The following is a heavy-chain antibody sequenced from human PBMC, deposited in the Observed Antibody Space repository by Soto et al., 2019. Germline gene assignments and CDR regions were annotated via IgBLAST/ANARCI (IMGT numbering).Heavy chain of an antibody. CDR1: GFTFSSYA. J-gene: IGHJ3*02. Sequence: PGGSLRLSCSASGFTFSSYAMHWVRQAPGKGLEYVSAISSNGGSTYYADSVKGRFTISRDNSKNTLYLQMSSLRAEDTAVYYCVKKTSRRGNCTNGVCRTFYAFDIWGQGTMVTVSS. D-gene: IGHD2-8*01. CDR2: ISSNGGST. V-gene: IGHV3-64D*08. CDR3: VKKTSRRGNCTNGVCRTFYAFDI.